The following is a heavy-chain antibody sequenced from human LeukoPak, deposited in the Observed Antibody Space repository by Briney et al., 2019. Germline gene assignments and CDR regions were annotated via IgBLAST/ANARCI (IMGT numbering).Heavy chain of an antibody. Sequence: SETLSLICAVYGGSLRGYYWTWIRQPPGRGLEWIGEINHSGSTNYNPSLKSRVTISVDTSKSQFSLKLNSVTAADTAMYYCARGRDPYWGQGTLVTVSS. CDR1: GGSLRGYY. CDR3: ARGRDPY. J-gene: IGHJ4*02. V-gene: IGHV4-34*01. CDR2: INHSGST. D-gene: IGHD5-24*01.